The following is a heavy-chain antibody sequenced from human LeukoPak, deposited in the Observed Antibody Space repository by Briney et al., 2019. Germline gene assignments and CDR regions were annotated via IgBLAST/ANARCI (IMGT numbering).Heavy chain of an antibody. CDR2: IGGSHSSI. J-gene: IGHJ4*02. D-gene: IGHD5-18*01. V-gene: IGHV3-48*04. CDR3: ARVRDRYGYLFDY. Sequence: GGSLRLSCAASGFTFSSYAMSWVRQAPGRGLEWISYIGGSHSSIYYADSVKARFTISRDNAKNSLYLQMNSLRAEDTAVYYCARVRDRYGYLFDYWGQGTLVTVSS. CDR1: GFTFSSYA.